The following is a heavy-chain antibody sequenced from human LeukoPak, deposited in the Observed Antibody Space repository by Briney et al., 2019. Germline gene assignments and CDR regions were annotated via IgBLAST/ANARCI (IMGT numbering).Heavy chain of an antibody. D-gene: IGHD2-2*01. J-gene: IGHJ4*02. V-gene: IGHV3-23*01. CDR1: GFTFSSYA. Sequence: PGGSLRLSCAASGFTFSSYAMSWVRQAPGKGLKWVSSIGGSGGSTYYADSVKGRFTISRDNSKNTLYLQMNSLRAEDTAVYYCAKNRGSSITSCFDYWGQGTLVTVSS. CDR2: IGGSGGST. CDR3: AKNRGSSITSCFDY.